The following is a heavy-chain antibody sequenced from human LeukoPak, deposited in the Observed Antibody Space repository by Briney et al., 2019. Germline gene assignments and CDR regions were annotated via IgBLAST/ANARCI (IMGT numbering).Heavy chain of an antibody. CDR2: ISGSGGST. J-gene: IGHJ4*02. CDR1: GFTFSSYG. CDR3: AKDWGWELLIFDY. Sequence: PVGTLRLSCAASGFTFSSYGMSWVRQAPGKGLEWVSAISGSGGSTYYADSVKGRFTISRDNSKNTLYLQMNSLRAEDTAVYYCAKDWGWELLIFDYWGQGTLVTVSS. V-gene: IGHV3-23*01. D-gene: IGHD1-26*01.